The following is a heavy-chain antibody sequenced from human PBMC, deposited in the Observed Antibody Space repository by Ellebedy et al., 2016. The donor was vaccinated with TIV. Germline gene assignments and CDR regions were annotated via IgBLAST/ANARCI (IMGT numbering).Heavy chain of an antibody. CDR3: ARPQWPFY. CDR2: INRSGRT. V-gene: IGHV4-34*01. D-gene: IGHD6-19*01. CDR1: GGSISEYY. J-gene: IGHJ4*02. Sequence: MPSETLSLTCTVSGGSISEYYWTWIRQPPGKGLEWIGEINRSGRTNYNPSLKSRVTMSVDTSKNQLSLKLRSVTAADTAVYYCARPQWPFYWGQGTLVTVAS.